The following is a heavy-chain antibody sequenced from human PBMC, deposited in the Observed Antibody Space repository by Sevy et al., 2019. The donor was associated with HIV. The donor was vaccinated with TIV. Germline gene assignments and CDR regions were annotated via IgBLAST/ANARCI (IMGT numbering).Heavy chain of an antibody. CDR1: GFTFSDHY. CDR3: ATHAGIAAAGRVFDF. Sequence: GGSLRLSCAASGFTFSDHYMEWVRQAPGKGLEWVGRIRNKDDGYTTEYAASVKGRFIISRDESKNSLYVQMNSLKAEDTAVYYCATHAGIAAAGRVFDFWGQGTLVTVSS. CDR2: IRNKDDGYTT. V-gene: IGHV3-72*01. D-gene: IGHD6-13*01. J-gene: IGHJ4*02.